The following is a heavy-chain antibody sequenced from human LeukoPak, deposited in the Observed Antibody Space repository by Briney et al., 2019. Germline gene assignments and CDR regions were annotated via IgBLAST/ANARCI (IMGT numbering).Heavy chain of an antibody. D-gene: IGHD3-16*01. CDR2: ISYDGSNK. J-gene: IGHJ4*02. CDR3: ASSSYYGYVWGSYPGTDY. V-gene: IGHV3-30*04. CDR1: GFTFSSYA. Sequence: GGSLRLSCAASGFTFSSYAMHWVRQAPGKGLEWVAVISYDGSNKYYADSVKGRFTISRDSSKNTLYLQMNSLRAEDTAVYYCASSSYYGYVWGSYPGTDYWGQGTLVTVSS.